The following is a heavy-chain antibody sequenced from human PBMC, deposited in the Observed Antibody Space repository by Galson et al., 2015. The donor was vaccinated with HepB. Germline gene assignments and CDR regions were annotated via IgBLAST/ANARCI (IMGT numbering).Heavy chain of an antibody. D-gene: IGHD6-13*01. CDR3: ARDLTLRWRAAAGRFDP. Sequence: SVKVSCKASGYTFTSYYMHWVRQAPGQGLEWMGIINPSGGSTSYAQKFQGRVTMTRDTSTSTVYMELSSLRSEDTAVYYCARDLTLRWRAAAGRFDPWGQGTLVTVSS. CDR2: INPSGGST. V-gene: IGHV1-46*03. CDR1: GYTFTSYY. J-gene: IGHJ5*02.